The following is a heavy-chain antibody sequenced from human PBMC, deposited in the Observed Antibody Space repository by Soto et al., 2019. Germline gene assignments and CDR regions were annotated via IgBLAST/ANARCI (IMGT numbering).Heavy chain of an antibody. D-gene: IGHD7-27*01. Sequence: ASVKVSCKASGYTFTSYAMHWVRQAPGQRLEWMGWINAGNGNTKYSQKFQGRVTISRDTSASTAYMELTSLRSEDTAVYYCARDTGDGTFDFWGQGTLVTVSS. CDR1: GYTFTSYA. V-gene: IGHV1-3*01. J-gene: IGHJ4*02. CDR3: ARDTGDGTFDF. CDR2: INAGNGNT.